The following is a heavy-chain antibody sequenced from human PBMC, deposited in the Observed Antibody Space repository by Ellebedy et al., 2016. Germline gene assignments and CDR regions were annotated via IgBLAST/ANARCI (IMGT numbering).Heavy chain of an antibody. CDR3: YYGHYSGS. V-gene: IGHV3-23*01. J-gene: IGHJ4*02. D-gene: IGHD4-17*01. Sequence: GESLKISXTASELNLGNYFMSWVRQAPGKGLEWVSTINGGGYTTYFADSVRGRFAISRDNSKNMVFLQMNSLRAEDTAVYYCYYGHYSGSWGQGTLVTVSS. CDR1: ELNLGNYF. CDR2: INGGGYTT.